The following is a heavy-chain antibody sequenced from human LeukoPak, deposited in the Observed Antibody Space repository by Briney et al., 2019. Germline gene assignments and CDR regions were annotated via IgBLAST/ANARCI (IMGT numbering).Heavy chain of an antibody. V-gene: IGHV3-23*01. D-gene: IGHD2-15*01. CDR3: AKYLPLVVAASDIWFDP. J-gene: IGHJ5*02. Sequence: PGGSLRLSCAASGFTFSSYAMSWVRHAPGKGLEWVSAISGSGGSTYYADSVKGRFTISRDNSKNALYLQMNSVRAEDTAVYYCAKYLPLVVAASDIWFDPWGQGTLVTVSS. CDR2: ISGSGGST. CDR1: GFTFSSYA.